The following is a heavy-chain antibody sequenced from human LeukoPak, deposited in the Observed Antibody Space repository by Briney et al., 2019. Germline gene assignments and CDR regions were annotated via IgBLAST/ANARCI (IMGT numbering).Heavy chain of an antibody. CDR3: ARERPYCGGDCYSAFDY. CDR2: IIPNFGTA. Sequence: SVKVSCKASGDTFSSYAISWVRQAPGQGLEWMGGIIPNFGTANYAQKFQGRVTITADESTSTAYMELSSLRSEDTAVYYCARERPYCGGDCYSAFDYWGQGTLVTVSS. J-gene: IGHJ4*02. D-gene: IGHD2-21*02. V-gene: IGHV1-69*13. CDR1: GDTFSSYA.